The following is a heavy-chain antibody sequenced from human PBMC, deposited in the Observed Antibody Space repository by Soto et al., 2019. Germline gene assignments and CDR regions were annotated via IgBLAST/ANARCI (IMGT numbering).Heavy chain of an antibody. CDR1: GFTFSSYW. CDR2: IKPDGSGK. D-gene: IGHD6-13*01. CDR3: ARDSAIATAGSDY. Sequence: EVQLVESGGGLVQPGGSLTLSCAASGFTFSSYWMSWVRQAPGKGLEWVANIKPDGSGKYYVDSVKGRFTVSRDNAKNSLFLQMNSLRAEDTALYYCARDSAIATAGSDYWGQGTLVTVSS. V-gene: IGHV3-7*04. J-gene: IGHJ4*02.